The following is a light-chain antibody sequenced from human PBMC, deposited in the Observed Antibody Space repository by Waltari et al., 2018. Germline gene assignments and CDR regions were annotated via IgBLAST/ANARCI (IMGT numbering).Light chain of an antibody. CDR2: SFS. Sequence: QSVLTQPPSVSGAPGQSGTISCSGTKSNIGADFDVHSYQQVPGTAPTRLLHSFSNRPSGVSDRFSGFKSGASASLVITGLQAEDEAMYYCQSYDTTLSAVVFGGGTRLTV. CDR3: QSYDTTLSAVV. V-gene: IGLV1-40*01. CDR1: KSNIGADFD. J-gene: IGLJ2*01.